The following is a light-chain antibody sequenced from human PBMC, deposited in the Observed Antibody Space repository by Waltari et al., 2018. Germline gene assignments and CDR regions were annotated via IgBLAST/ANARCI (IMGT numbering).Light chain of an antibody. CDR2: EIN. CDR3: SSYAVNNHLI. CDR1: SSDVGGYNF. J-gene: IGLJ2*01. Sequence: QSALTQPPSASGSPGQSVTTSCTGTSSDVGGYNFVSWYQQHPGEAPKVMIYEINKRPSGVPDRFSGSKSGNTASLTVSGLQAEDEAEYFCSSYAVNNHLIFGGGTKLTVL. V-gene: IGLV2-8*01.